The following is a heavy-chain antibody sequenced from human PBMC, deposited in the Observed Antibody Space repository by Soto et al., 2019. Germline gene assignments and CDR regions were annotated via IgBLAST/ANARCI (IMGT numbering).Heavy chain of an antibody. J-gene: IGHJ5*02. D-gene: IGHD2-15*01. CDR2: ISPGSRYP. Sequence: QVQLVESGGGLVPPGGSLRLCCAGSGFTFGDSYMSWIRQAPGKGLEWLSYISPGSRYPAYADSVKGRFTISRDNARRSPFLQMTSLTAEDTAMYYCVRGGGGGLFDPWGQGTMVTVSS. V-gene: IGHV3-11*06. CDR1: GFTFGDSY. CDR3: VRGGGGGLFDP.